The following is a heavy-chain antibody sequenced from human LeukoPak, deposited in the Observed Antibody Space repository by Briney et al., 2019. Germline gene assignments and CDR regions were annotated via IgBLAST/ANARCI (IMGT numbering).Heavy chain of an antibody. CDR1: GYTFSDYY. CDR3: ARAISGGSPITASDY. J-gene: IGHJ4*02. D-gene: IGHD2-15*01. CDR2: INPNSGGT. Sequence: ASVKVSCKASGYTFSDYYMHWVRQAPGQGLEWMGWINPNSGGTNSPQKFQGRVTMTSDTSISTAYMELSRLRSDDTAVYYCARAISGGSPITASDYWGQGTLVTVSS. V-gene: IGHV1-2*02.